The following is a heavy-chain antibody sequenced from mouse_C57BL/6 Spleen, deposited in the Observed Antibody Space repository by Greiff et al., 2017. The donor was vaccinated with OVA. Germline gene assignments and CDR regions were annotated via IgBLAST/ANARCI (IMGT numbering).Heavy chain of an antibody. Sequence: EVQLQESGPGLVKPSQSLSLTCSVTGYSITSGYYWNWIRQFPGNKLEWMGYISYDGSNNYNPSLKNRISITRDTSTNQFFLKLNSVTTEDTATYYCAKNYYGSRSYAMDYWGQGTSVTVSS. V-gene: IGHV3-6*01. CDR2: ISYDGSN. CDR3: AKNYYGSRSYAMDY. CDR1: GYSITSGYY. D-gene: IGHD1-1*01. J-gene: IGHJ4*01.